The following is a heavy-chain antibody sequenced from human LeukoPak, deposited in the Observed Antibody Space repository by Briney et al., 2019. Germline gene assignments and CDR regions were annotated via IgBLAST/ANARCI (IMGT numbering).Heavy chain of an antibody. CDR2: IRSKAYGGTT. Sequence: GGSLRLSCTASGFTFGDYAMSWVRQAPGKGLKWVGFIRSKAYGGTTEYAASVKGRFTISRDDSKSIAYLQMNSLKTEDTAVYYCTATFDWSLPIDYWGQGTLVTVSS. CDR3: TATFDWSLPIDY. V-gene: IGHV3-49*04. J-gene: IGHJ4*02. D-gene: IGHD3-9*01. CDR1: GFTFGDYA.